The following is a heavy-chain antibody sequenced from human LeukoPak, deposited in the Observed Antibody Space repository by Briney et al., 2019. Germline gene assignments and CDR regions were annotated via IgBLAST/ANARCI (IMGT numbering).Heavy chain of an antibody. J-gene: IGHJ4*02. D-gene: IGHD3-22*01. V-gene: IGHV3-48*01. CDR1: GFTFSSYS. Sequence: GGSLRLSCAASGFTFSSYSMNWVRQAPGKGLEWVSFISGTSSTIYYADSVKGRFTISRDNSKNTLYLQMNSLRAEDTAVYYCAKVWDTYYYDSSGSFDYWGQGTLVTVSS. CDR3: AKVWDTYYYDSSGSFDY. CDR2: ISGTSSTI.